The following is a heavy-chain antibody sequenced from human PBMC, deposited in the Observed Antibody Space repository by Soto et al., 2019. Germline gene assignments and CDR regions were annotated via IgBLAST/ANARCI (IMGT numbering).Heavy chain of an antibody. D-gene: IGHD1-20*01. CDR2: IRPDNGNT. V-gene: IGHV1-18*01. J-gene: IGHJ1*01. Sequence: QVTVLQSGPEVKRPGASVKVSCKTSGYTFSTSGISWVRQAPGQGLEWVGWIRPDNGNTKSAQRLQGRVTLTTDTSASTAYMELRSLTSDDTAMYYCARDTESNRYNDWGQGTLVTVSS. CDR1: GYTFSTSG. CDR3: ARDTESNRYND.